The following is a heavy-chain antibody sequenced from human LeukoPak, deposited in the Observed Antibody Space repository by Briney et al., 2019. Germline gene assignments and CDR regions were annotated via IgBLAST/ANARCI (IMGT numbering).Heavy chain of an antibody. V-gene: IGHV1-69*13. CDR1: GGTFSSYA. J-gene: IGHJ4*02. CDR3: ARAGAAFYGDYAFDY. CDR2: IIPIFGTA. Sequence: GVSVKVSCKDSGGTFSSYAISWVRQAPGQGLEWMGGIIPIFGTANYAQKFQGRVTITADESTSTAYMELSSLRSEDTAVYYCARAGAAFYGDYAFDYWGQGTLVTVSS. D-gene: IGHD4-17*01.